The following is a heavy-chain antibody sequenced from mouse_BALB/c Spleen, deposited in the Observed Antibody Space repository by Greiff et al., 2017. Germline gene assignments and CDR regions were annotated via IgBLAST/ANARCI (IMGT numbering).Heavy chain of an antibody. D-gene: IGHD2-4*01. V-gene: IGHV5-6-5*01. CDR2: ISSGGST. CDR3: ARDYYDYPGAMDY. CDR1: GFTFSSYA. Sequence: EVNVVESGGGLVKPGGSLKLSCAASGFTFSSYAMSWVRQTPEKRLEWVASISSGGSTYYPDSVKGRFTISRDNARNILYLQMSSLRSEDTAMYYCARDYYDYPGAMDYWGQGTSVTVSS. J-gene: IGHJ4*01.